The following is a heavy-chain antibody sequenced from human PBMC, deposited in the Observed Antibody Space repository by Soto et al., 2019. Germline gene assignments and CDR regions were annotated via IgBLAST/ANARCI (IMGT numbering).Heavy chain of an antibody. V-gene: IGHV1-69*02. CDR1: GGTFSSYT. Sequence: QVKLVQSGAEVKKPGSSVKVSCKASGGTFSSYTISWVRQAPGQGLEWMGRINPILELTNYAQKFQGRVTITADKSTSTVYMELGSLRSEDTAVYYCARPSSTVTSKFAFDIWGQGSMVTVSS. D-gene: IGHD4-4*01. CDR3: ARPSSTVTSKFAFDI. CDR2: INPILELT. J-gene: IGHJ3*02.